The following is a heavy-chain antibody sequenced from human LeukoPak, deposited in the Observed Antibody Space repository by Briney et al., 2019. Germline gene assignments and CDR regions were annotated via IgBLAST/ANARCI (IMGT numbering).Heavy chain of an antibody. CDR1: GYTFTGYY. V-gene: IGHV1-18*04. Sequence: GASVKVSCKASGYTFTGYYMHWVRQAPGQGLEWMGWISAYNGNTNYAQKLQGRVTMTTDTSTSTAYMELRSLRSDDTAVYYCARCNLDPYFDYWGQGTLVTVSS. CDR2: ISAYNGNT. D-gene: IGHD1-14*01. CDR3: ARCNLDPYFDY. J-gene: IGHJ4*02.